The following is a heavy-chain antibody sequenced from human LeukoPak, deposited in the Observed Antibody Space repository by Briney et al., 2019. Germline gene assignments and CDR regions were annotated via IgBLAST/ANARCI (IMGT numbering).Heavy chain of an antibody. CDR1: GFNFRAYT. Sequence: SGGSLRLSCAASGFNFRAYTMNWVRQAPGKGLEWVSSVNPSHAYQFYADSVRGRFTISRDNVKTSLFLQMDSLRAEDTAVYYCARDRDYYDFNSFSPDAFDIWGQGTMVTVSS. D-gene: IGHD3-22*01. CDR2: VNPSHAYQ. J-gene: IGHJ3*02. CDR3: ARDRDYYDFNSFSPDAFDI. V-gene: IGHV3-21*06.